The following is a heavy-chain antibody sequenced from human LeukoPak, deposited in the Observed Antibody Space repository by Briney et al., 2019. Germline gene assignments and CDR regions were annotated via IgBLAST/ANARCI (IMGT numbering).Heavy chain of an antibody. CDR2: IYYSGST. Sequence: PSETLSPTCTVSGDSISSYYWSWIRQPPGKGLEWIGYIYYSGSTNYNPSLKSRVTISVDTSKNQFSLKLSSVTAADTAVYYCARARGYSGYAYFDYWGQGTLVTVSS. V-gene: IGHV4-59*01. J-gene: IGHJ4*02. D-gene: IGHD5-12*01. CDR3: ARARGYSGYAYFDY. CDR1: GDSISSYY.